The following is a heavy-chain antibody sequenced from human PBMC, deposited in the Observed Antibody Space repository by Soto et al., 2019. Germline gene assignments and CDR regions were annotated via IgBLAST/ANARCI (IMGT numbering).Heavy chain of an antibody. V-gene: IGHV3-30-3*01. CDR3: ARDAEGGREGALGH. J-gene: IGHJ4*02. Sequence: QVQLVESGGGVVHPGRSLRLSCAASGFTCSSYVMHWVRQTPGKGLEWVAFISHDGNNKYYSDSEKGRFTISRDNSENTLYLQMESLRDEDTAVYYWARDAEGGREGALGHLGQGPMVTVSS. D-gene: IGHD3-16*01. CDR1: GFTCSSYV. CDR2: ISHDGNNK.